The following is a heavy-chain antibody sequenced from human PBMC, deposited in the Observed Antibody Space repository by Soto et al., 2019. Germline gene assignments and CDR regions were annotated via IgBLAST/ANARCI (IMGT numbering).Heavy chain of an antibody. Sequence: PAWSLRLSCTASGFTFSNYAINWFRLAPGKRLEWVSSVIGSGVNVFYADSVKGRFTISRDNSKNTVYLEMSSLRADDTAEYFCAKGSAFECKGAICYPFDHWGRGTLVTVSS. V-gene: IGHV3-23*01. J-gene: IGHJ4*02. CDR1: GFTFSNYA. CDR2: VIGSGVNV. D-gene: IGHD3-10*01. CDR3: AKGSAFECKGAICYPFDH.